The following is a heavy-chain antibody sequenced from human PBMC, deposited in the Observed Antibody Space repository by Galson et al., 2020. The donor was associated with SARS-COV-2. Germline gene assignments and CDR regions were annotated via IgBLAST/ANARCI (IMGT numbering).Heavy chain of an antibody. Sequence: GGSLRLSCAASGFTFSSYAMHWVRQAPGKGLEWVAVISYDGSTKYYADSVKGRFTISRDNSKNTLYLQMNSLRAEDTAVYYCARDSKFVVVVVNAFDIWGQGTMVTVSS. CDR1: GFTFSSYA. D-gene: IGHD2-15*01. CDR3: ARDSKFVVVVVNAFDI. V-gene: IGHV3-30*01. CDR2: ISYDGSTK. J-gene: IGHJ3*02.